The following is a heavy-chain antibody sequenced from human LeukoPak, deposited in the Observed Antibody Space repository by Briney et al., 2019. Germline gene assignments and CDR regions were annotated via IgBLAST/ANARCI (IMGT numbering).Heavy chain of an antibody. CDR3: AKSLLWFGELPIY. J-gene: IGHJ4*02. D-gene: IGHD3-10*01. CDR2: ISGSGGST. CDR1: GFTSSSYA. Sequence: GGSLRLSCAASGFTSSSYAMSWVRQAPGKGLEWVSAISGSGGSTYYADSVKGRFTISRDNSKNTLYLQMNSLRAEDTAVYYCAKSLLWFGELPIYWGQGTLVTVSS. V-gene: IGHV3-23*01.